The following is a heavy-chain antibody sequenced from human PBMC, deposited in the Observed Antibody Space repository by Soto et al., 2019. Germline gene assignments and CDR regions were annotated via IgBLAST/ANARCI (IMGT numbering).Heavy chain of an antibody. CDR3: ASLRFLEWLSDLGTLDV. V-gene: IGHV1-8*01. D-gene: IGHD3-3*01. Sequence: ASVKVSCKASGYTFTSYDINWVRQATGQGLEWMGWMNPNSGNTGYAQKFQGRVTMTRNTSISTAYKELSSLRSEDTAVYYCASLRFLEWLSDLGTLDVWGQGTTVTVSS. J-gene: IGHJ6*02. CDR1: GYTFTSYD. CDR2: MNPNSGNT.